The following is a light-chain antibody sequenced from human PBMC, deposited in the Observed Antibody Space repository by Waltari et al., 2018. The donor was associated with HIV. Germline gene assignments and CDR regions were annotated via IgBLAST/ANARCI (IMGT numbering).Light chain of an antibody. Sequence: DIRLTQSPSFLSASVGDRLTITCRASQGISNYLAWYQQQPGTAPKLLLFYGSTLHRGVPSRFSGSGSGTKFTLTISSLQPEDFASYYCQQFHSYPRTFGQGTKVEIK. CDR2: YGS. V-gene: IGKV1-9*01. J-gene: IGKJ1*01. CDR1: QGISNY. CDR3: QQFHSYPRT.